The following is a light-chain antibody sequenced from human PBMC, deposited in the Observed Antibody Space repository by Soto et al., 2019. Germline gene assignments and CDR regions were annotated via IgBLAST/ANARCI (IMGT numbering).Light chain of an antibody. Sequence: QSALTQPASVSGSPGQSITISCTGTSSDVGGYNYVSWYQQHPGKAPKLMIYEVSNRPSGVSNRFSGSKSGNTASLTISGLQAEDAADYYCTSYTSSSTDADVVFGGGTKLTVL. CDR3: TSYTSSSTDADVV. CDR2: EVS. CDR1: SSDVGGYNY. V-gene: IGLV2-14*01. J-gene: IGLJ2*01.